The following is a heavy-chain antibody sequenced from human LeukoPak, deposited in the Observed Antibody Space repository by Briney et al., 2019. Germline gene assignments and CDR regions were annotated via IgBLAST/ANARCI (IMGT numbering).Heavy chain of an antibody. CDR2: MNTNTGNP. CDR3: ARDYGSGSYLNFDL. Sequence: GASVKVSCKASGYTFTKYAVNWVRQAPGQGLEWMGWMNTNTGNPMYGQGFKGRFVLSVDTSVNTAYLQISSLKAEDTAVYYCARDYGSGSYLNFDLWGQGTLVTVSS. J-gene: IGHJ4*02. CDR1: GYTFTKYA. V-gene: IGHV7-4-1*02. D-gene: IGHD3-10*01.